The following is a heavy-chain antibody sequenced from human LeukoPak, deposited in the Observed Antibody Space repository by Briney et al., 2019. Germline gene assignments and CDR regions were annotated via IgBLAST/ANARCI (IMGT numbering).Heavy chain of an antibody. CDR2: ISGSGGGT. D-gene: IGHD4-17*01. CDR1: GFTFSSYA. Sequence: RTGGSLRLSCAASGFTFSSYAMSWVRQAPGKGLEWVSAISGSGGGTYYADSVKGRFTISRDNAKNSLYLQMNSLRAEDTAVYYCARSYGDYLDYWGQGTLVTVSS. CDR3: ARSYGDYLDY. V-gene: IGHV3-23*01. J-gene: IGHJ4*02.